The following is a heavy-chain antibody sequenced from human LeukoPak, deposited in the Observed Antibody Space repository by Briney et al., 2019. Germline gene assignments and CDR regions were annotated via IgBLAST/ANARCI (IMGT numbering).Heavy chain of an antibody. J-gene: IGHJ6*03. CDR2: IYYSGST. Sequence: KASETLSLTCTVSGGSISSSSYYWGWIRQPPGKGLEWIGSIYYSGSTYYNPSLKSRVTISVDTSKNQFSLKLSSVTAADTAVYYCARTGTTSHYYYYMDVWGKGTTVTVSS. CDR3: ARTGTTSHYYYYMDV. D-gene: IGHD1-7*01. V-gene: IGHV4-39*01. CDR1: GGSISSSSYY.